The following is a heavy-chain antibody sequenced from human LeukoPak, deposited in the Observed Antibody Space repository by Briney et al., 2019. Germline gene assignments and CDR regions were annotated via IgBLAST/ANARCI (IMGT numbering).Heavy chain of an antibody. CDR3: AKGGGLYSSSWQNNWFDP. D-gene: IGHD6-13*01. J-gene: IGHJ5*02. CDR2: INPNSGDT. V-gene: IGHV1-2*02. CDR1: RYSFTGYY. Sequence: ASVKVSCKASRYSFTGYYMHWVRQAPGQGLEWMGWINPNSGDTNYAQKFQGRVTMTRDTSISTAYIELSRLRSDDTAVYYCAKGGGLYSSSWQNNWFDPWGQGTLVTVSS.